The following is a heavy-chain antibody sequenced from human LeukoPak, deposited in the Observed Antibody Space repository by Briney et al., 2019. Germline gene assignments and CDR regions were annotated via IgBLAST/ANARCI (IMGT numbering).Heavy chain of an antibody. V-gene: IGHV3-9*01. J-gene: IGHJ4*02. CDR1: GFTFDDYA. CDR2: ISWNSGSI. Sequence: GGSLRLSCAASGFTFDDYAMHWVRQAPGKGLEWVSGISWNSGSIGYADSVKGRFTISRDNAKNSLYLQMNSLRAEDTALYYCAKDICDGYSSSWYNYWGQGTLVTVSS. D-gene: IGHD6-13*01. CDR3: AKDICDGYSSSWYNY.